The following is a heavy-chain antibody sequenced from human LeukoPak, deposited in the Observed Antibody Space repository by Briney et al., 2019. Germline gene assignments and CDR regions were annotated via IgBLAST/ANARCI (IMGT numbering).Heavy chain of an antibody. V-gene: IGHV3-30*18. CDR1: GFTFSNSL. CDR3: AKENYDILTGLDY. CDR2: ISYDGSNK. D-gene: IGHD3-9*01. Sequence: GGSLRLSCAVSGFTFSNSLMHWVRQAPGKGLEWVAVISYDGSNKYYADSVKGRFTISRDNSKNTLYLQMNSLRAEDTAVYYCAKENYDILTGLDYWGQGTLVTVSS. J-gene: IGHJ4*02.